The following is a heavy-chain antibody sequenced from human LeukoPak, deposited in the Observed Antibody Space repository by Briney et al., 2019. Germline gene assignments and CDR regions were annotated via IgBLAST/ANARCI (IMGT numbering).Heavy chain of an antibody. V-gene: IGHV4-31*03. J-gene: IGHJ4*02. CDR3: ARDTHGDYAIDY. CDR1: GGSISSGGYY. D-gene: IGHD4-17*01. CDR2: IYYSGSS. Sequence: PSETLSLTCTVSGGSISSGGYYWSWIRQHPGKGLEWIGYIYYSGSSYYNPSLKSRATISVDTSKNQFSLKLSSVTAADTAVYYCARDTHGDYAIDYWGQGTLVTVSS.